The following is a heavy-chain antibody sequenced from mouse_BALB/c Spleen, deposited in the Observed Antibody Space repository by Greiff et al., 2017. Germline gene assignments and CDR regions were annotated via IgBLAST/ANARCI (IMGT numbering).Heavy chain of an antibody. CDR1: GYTFTSYW. Sequence: VQLQESGAELARPGASVKLSCKASGYTFTSYWMQWVKQRPGQGLEWIGAIYPGDGDTRYTQKFKGKATLTADKSSSTAYMQLSSLASEDSAVYYCARDYYGSSPMDYWGQGTSVTVSS. D-gene: IGHD1-1*01. CDR3: ARDYYGSSPMDY. V-gene: IGHV1-87*01. J-gene: IGHJ4*01. CDR2: IYPGDGDT.